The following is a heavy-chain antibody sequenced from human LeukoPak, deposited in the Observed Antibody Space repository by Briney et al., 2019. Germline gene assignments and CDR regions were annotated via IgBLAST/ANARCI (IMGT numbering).Heavy chain of an antibody. Sequence: GGSLRLSCAASGFTFSSYSMNWVRQAPGKGLEWVSYISSSSSTIYYADSVKGRFTISRDNSKNTLYLQMNSLRAEDTAVYYCAKIGANVGFWGQGTLVTVSS. D-gene: IGHD4/OR15-4a*01. CDR3: AKIGANVGF. CDR2: ISSSSSTI. CDR1: GFTFSSYS. J-gene: IGHJ4*02. V-gene: IGHV3-48*01.